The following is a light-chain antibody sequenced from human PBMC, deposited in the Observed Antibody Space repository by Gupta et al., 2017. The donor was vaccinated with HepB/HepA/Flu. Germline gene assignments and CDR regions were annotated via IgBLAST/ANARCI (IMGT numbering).Light chain of an antibody. CDR2: YDS. J-gene: IGLJ2*01. CDR3: QVWDSSSDHPEV. V-gene: IGLV3-21*04. Sequence: SYVLTQPPSVSVAPGKTARITCGGNNIGSKSVHWYQQKPGQAPVLVIYYDSDRPSGIPERFSGSNSGNTATLTISRVEAGEEADYYCQVWDSSSDHPEVFGGGTKLTVL. CDR1: NIGSKS.